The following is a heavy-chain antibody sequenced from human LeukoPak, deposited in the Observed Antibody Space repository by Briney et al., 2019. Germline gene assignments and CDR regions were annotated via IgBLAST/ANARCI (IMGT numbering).Heavy chain of an antibody. CDR2: MSGSGGST. D-gene: IGHD3-22*01. CDR1: VFTFSSYA. CDR3: AKGGNCRGGYCFPLDN. Sequence: PGGSLRLSCAACVFTFSSYAMSWVRQSPGKGLECVSAMSGSGGSTYYADSVKGLFTISRYNSKNTLYLKTNNLRAEDPAVYYCAKGGNCRGGYCFPLDNWGQGTLVTVSS. V-gene: IGHV3-23*01. J-gene: IGHJ4*02.